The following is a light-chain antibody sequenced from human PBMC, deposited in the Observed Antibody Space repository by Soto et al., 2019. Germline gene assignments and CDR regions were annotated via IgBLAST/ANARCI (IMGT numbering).Light chain of an antibody. CDR1: QGISSL. J-gene: IGKJ4*01. Sequence: DIQMTQSPSSVSASVGDRVTITCRASQGISSLLVRYQQKPGKAPNLLIHTASSLQSGVPSRFRCSGSGTEFAPTIISLQPEDFATYYCQQANSIPLTFGGGTKVEIK. V-gene: IGKV1-12*01. CDR2: TAS. CDR3: QQANSIPLT.